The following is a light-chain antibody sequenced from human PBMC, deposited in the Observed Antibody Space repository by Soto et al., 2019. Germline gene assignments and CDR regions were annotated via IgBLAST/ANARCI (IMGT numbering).Light chain of an antibody. CDR3: CSYAGSSTFVI. CDR1: SSDVGRYNL. V-gene: IGLV2-23*01. J-gene: IGLJ2*01. Sequence: QSALTQPASVSGSPGQSITISCTESSSDVGRYNLVSWYQHHPGKAPKLIIYEGIKRPSGVSNHFSGSKSGNTASLTISGLQAEDEADYYCCSYAGSSTFVIFGGGTKVTVL. CDR2: EGI.